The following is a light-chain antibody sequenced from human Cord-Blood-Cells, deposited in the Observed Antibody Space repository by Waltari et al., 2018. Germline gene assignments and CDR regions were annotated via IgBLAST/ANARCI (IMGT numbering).Light chain of an antibody. CDR3: QQYDNLPYT. CDR2: DAS. CDR1: QDISNY. V-gene: IGKV1-33*01. Sequence: DIQTAPSPSSLSASVGDRVTITCQASQDISNYLNWDQHKPGKAPKLLIYDASNLETGVPSRFSGSGSGTDFTFTISSLQPEDIATYYCQQYDNLPYTFGQGTKLEIK. J-gene: IGKJ2*01.